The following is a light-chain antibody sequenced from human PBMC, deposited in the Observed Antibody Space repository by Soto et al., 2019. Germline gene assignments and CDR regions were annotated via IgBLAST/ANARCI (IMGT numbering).Light chain of an antibody. V-gene: IGKV1-39*01. CDR3: QPYHRYWP. CDR1: QSISSY. Sequence: DIQMTQKKSSLSASVGDRVTITCRASQSISSYLNWYQQKPGKAPKLLIYAASSLQSGVPSRFSGSGSGTDFTLTISSLQPEDFATYYCQPYHRYWPFGHRGRPAIK. CDR2: AAS. J-gene: IGKJ5*01.